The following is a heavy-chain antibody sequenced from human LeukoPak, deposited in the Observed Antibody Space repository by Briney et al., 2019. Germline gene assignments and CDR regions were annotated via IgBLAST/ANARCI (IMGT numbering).Heavy chain of an antibody. V-gene: IGHV3-21*01. CDR3: ARGLYSSSWYWTSYYMDV. D-gene: IGHD6-13*01. Sequence: GGSLRLSCAASGFTFSNYGLSWVRQAPGKGLEWVSSISSSSSYIYYADSVKGRFTISRDNAKNSLYLQMNSLGAEDTAVYYCARGLYSSSWYWTSYYMDVWGKGTTVTVSS. CDR2: ISSSSSYI. CDR1: GFTFSNYG. J-gene: IGHJ6*03.